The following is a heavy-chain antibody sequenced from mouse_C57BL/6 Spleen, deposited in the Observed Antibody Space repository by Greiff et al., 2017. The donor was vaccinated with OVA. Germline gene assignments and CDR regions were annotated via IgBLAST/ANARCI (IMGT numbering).Heavy chain of an antibody. CDR2: IWSDGST. CDR3: ARHHYGSSYDYAMDY. D-gene: IGHD1-1*01. J-gene: IGHJ4*01. CDR1: GFSLTSYG. Sequence: VKLMESGPGLVAPSQSLSITCTVSGFSLTSYGVHWVRQPPGKGLEWLVVIWSDGSTTYNSALKSRLSISKDNSKSQVFLKMNSLQTDDTAMYYCARHHYGSSYDYAMDYWGQGTSVTVSS. V-gene: IGHV2-6-1*01.